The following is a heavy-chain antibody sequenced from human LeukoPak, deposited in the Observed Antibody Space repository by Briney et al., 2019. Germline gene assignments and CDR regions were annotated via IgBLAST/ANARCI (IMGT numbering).Heavy chain of an antibody. Sequence: GGSLRLSCAASGFTFSSYSMNWVRQAPGKGLEWVSSISSSSSNIYYADSGKGRFTISTDNAKNSLYLQLNSLRAEDTAVYYCARDFPAGEQPLDYWGQGTLVTVSS. CDR1: GFTFSSYS. V-gene: IGHV3-21*01. D-gene: IGHD1/OR15-1a*01. CDR2: ISSSSSNI. CDR3: ARDFPAGEQPLDY. J-gene: IGHJ4*02.